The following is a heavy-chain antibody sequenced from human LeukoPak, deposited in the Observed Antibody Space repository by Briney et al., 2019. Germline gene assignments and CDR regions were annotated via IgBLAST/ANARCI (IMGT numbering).Heavy chain of an antibody. D-gene: IGHD3-10*01. CDR3: ARGRKSITTAGGYFDL. Sequence: SETLSLTFAVHGGSFSGYYWSWIRQPPGKGLEWIGEINHSGSTNYNPSLKSRVTISVDTSKNQFSLKLSSVTAADTAVYYCARGRKSITTAGGYFDLWGRGTLVTVSS. J-gene: IGHJ2*01. CDR1: GGSFSGYY. V-gene: IGHV4-34*01. CDR2: INHSGST.